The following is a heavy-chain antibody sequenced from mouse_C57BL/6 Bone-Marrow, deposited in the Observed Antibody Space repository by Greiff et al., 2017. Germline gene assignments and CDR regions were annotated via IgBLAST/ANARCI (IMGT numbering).Heavy chain of an antibody. CDR1: GYTFTSYW. CDR2: INPSSGYT. D-gene: IGHD1-3*01. J-gene: IGHJ4*01. Sequence: VQLQQSGAELAKPGASVKLSCKASGYTFTSYWMHWVKPRPGQGLEWIGYINPSSGYTKYNQKFKDKATLTADKSSSTAYMQLSSLTYEDAAVYDCARGRSKGAMDYWGQGTSVTVSS. CDR3: ARGRSKGAMDY. V-gene: IGHV1-7*01.